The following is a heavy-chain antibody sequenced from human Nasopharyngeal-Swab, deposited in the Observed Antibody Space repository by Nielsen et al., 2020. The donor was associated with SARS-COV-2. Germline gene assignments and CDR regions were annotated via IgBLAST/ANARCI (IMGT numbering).Heavy chain of an antibody. J-gene: IGHJ4*02. Sequence: GESLKISCSASGFTFSSYSMPWVRQAPGKGLEYVSAISSNGGSTYYADSVKGRFTISRDNSKNTLYLQMSSLRAEDTAVYYCVKGCGDIQLWDYWGQGTLVTVSS. CDR2: ISSNGGST. CDR1: GFTFSSYS. D-gene: IGHD5-18*01. CDR3: VKGCGDIQLWDY. V-gene: IGHV3-64D*09.